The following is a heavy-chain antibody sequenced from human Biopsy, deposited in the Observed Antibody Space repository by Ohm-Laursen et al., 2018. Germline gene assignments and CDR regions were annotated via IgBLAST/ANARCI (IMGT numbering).Heavy chain of an antibody. V-gene: IGHV4-59*08. D-gene: IGHD6-19*01. Sequence: TLSLTWTVSGGSISGSSWSWIRQAPGKGLERIGYISYSRDTNSNPSLKSRITISVYTSKNQFSLKLTSVTAAVTAVYYCAKHGSGWTGDDAFHIWGQGTMVTVSS. CDR1: GGSISGSS. CDR2: ISYSRDT. J-gene: IGHJ3*02. CDR3: AKHGSGWTGDDAFHI.